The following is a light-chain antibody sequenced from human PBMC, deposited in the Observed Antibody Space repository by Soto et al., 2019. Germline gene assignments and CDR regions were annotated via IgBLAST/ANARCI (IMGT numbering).Light chain of an antibody. CDR1: QSVSSSF. Sequence: ELVLTQSPGTLSLSPGERATLSCRASQSVSSSFLAWYQQKPGQPPRLLIYGTSSRATGIPERFSGSGSGADFTLTISRLEPEDFAVYYCQHYRSSWTFGRGTNVEVK. CDR3: QHYRSSWT. J-gene: IGKJ1*01. CDR2: GTS. V-gene: IGKV3-20*01.